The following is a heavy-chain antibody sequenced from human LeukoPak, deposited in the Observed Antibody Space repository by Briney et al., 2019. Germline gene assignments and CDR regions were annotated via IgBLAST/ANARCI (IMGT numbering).Heavy chain of an antibody. J-gene: IGHJ3*02. V-gene: IGHV1-46*01. D-gene: IGHD3-10*01. CDR1: GYTLTELS. CDR3: ARDLGSLGFGDQPKNAFDI. CDR2: INPSGGST. Sequence: ASVKVSCKVSGYTLTELSMHWVRQAPGQGLEWMGIINPSGGSTSYAQKFQGRVTMTRDTSTSTVYMELSSLRSEDTAVYYCARDLGSLGFGDQPKNAFDIWGQGTMVTVSS.